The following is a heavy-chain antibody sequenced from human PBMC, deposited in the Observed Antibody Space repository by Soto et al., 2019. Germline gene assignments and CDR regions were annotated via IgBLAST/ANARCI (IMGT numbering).Heavy chain of an antibody. J-gene: IGHJ4*02. D-gene: IGHD3-3*01. CDR3: ARGPHYDCWSGYNPTDY. CDR2: IIPIFGTA. V-gene: IGHV1-69*01. CDR1: GGTFSSYA. Sequence: QVQLVQSGAEVKKPGSSVKVSCKASGGTFSSYAISWVRQAPGQGLEWMGGIIPIFGTANYAQKLQGRVTITADESTSTAYMELSSLRSEDTAVYYCARGPHYDCWSGYNPTDYWGQGTLVTVSS.